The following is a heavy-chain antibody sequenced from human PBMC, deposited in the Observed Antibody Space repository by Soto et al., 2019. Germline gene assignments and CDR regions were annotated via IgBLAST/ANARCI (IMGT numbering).Heavy chain of an antibody. V-gene: IGHV3-23*01. J-gene: IGHJ5*02. CDR3: AKVSGVLMVYAGTPREFDWFAP. CDR1: GFTFSSYA. D-gene: IGHD2-8*01. CDR2: ISGSGGST. Sequence: PGGSLRLSCAASGFTFSSYAMSWVRQAPGKGLEWVSAISGSGGSTYYADSVKGRFTISRDNSKNTLYLQMNSLRAEDTAVYYCAKVSGVLMVYAGTPREFDWFAPWGQGTLVTVSS.